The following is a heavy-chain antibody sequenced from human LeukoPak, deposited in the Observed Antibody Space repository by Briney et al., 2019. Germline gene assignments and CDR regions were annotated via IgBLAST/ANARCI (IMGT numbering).Heavy chain of an antibody. V-gene: IGHV1-69*04. CDR2: IIPILGIA. Sequence: ASVKVSCKASGGTFSSYAISWVRQAPGQGLEWMGRIIPILGIANYAQKFQGRVTITADKSTSTAYMELSSLRSEDTAVYYCARGGWGGSYGYLYFDYWGQGTLVTVSS. J-gene: IGHJ4*02. CDR1: GGTFSSYA. CDR3: ARGGWGGSYGYLYFDY. D-gene: IGHD1-26*01.